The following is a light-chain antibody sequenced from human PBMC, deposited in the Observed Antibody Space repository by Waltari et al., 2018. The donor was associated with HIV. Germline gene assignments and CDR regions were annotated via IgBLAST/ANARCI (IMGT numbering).Light chain of an antibody. V-gene: IGKV4-1*01. J-gene: IGKJ1*01. CDR3: QQYYSTPRT. Sequence: IVMTQSPDSLAVSLGERATINCKSSQSVLYSSNNKNYLAWYQQKPGQSPKLLIYWASTRESGVPERFSGSGSGTDFSLTISSLQAEDVAVYYCQQYYSTPRTFGQGTKVEIK. CDR1: QSVLYSSNNKNY. CDR2: WAS.